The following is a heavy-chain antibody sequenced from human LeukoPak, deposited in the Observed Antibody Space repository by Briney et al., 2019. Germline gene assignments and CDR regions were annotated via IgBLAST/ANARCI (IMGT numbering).Heavy chain of an antibody. CDR3: ARRGSDIGDDP. Sequence: PSETLSLTCAVSGYSISSGYYWGWIRQPPGKGLEWIGSIYHSGSTYYNPSLKSRVTISVDTSKNQFSLKPSSVTAADTAVYYCARRGSDIGDDPWGQGTLVTVSS. CDR1: GYSISSGYY. CDR2: IYHSGST. V-gene: IGHV4-38-2*01. J-gene: IGHJ5*02. D-gene: IGHD2-15*01.